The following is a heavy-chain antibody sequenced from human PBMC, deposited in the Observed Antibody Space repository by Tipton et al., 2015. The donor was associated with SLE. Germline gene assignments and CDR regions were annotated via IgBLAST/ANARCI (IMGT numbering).Heavy chain of an antibody. CDR1: GFTFSNAW. Sequence: SLRLSCAASGFTFSNAWMSWVRQAPGKGLEWVGRIKSKTDGGTTDYAAPVKGRFTISRDDSKNTLYLQMNSLKTEDTAVYYCTTDLDVVVPASETFDIWGQGTMVTVSS. CDR3: TTDLDVVVPASETFDI. CDR2: IKSKTDGGTT. D-gene: IGHD2-2*01. J-gene: IGHJ3*02. V-gene: IGHV3-15*01.